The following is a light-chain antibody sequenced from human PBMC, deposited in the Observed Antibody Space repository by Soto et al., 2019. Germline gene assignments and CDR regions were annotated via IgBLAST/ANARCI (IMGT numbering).Light chain of an antibody. J-gene: IGKJ1*01. CDR1: QXVSXTY. CDR2: GAS. Sequence: EIVXTQSPGTXXLSPGERATXXXXASQXVSXTYLAWYQQKPGQAPRLLIYGASSRATGIPDRFSGSGSGTDFILAISRLEPEDFAVYYCQQYGSSPWTFGQGTKVEIK. CDR3: QQYGSSPWT. V-gene: IGKV3-20*01.